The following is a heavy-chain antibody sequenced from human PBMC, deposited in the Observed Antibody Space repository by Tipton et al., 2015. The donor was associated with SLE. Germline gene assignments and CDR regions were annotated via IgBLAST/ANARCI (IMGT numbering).Heavy chain of an antibody. CDR2: IYTSGST. Sequence: TLSLTCTVSGGSISSGSYYWSWIRQPAGKGLEWIGYIYTSGSTNYNPSLKSRVTISVETSENQVSLKLRSVTAADTAVYYCARGGMGIAVAGEFDSWGQGTLVTVSS. J-gene: IGHJ4*02. CDR1: GGSISSGSYY. CDR3: ARGGMGIAVAGEFDS. V-gene: IGHV4-61*09. D-gene: IGHD6-19*01.